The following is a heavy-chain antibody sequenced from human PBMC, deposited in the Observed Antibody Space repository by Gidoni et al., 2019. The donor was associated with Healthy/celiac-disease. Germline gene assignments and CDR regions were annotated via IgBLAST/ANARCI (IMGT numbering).Heavy chain of an antibody. CDR3: ARDSPGTTGGMDV. D-gene: IGHD1-7*01. J-gene: IGHJ6*02. CDR1: GFTCSSYA. V-gene: IGHV3-64*01. CDR2: IMSNGGST. Sequence: EVQLVESGGGVVQPGGSLRLSCAASGFTCSSYAMHWVRQAPGKGLEYVSAIMSNGGSTYYANSVKGRFTISRDNSKNTLYLQMGSLRAEDMAVYYCARDSPGTTGGMDVWGQGTTVTVSS.